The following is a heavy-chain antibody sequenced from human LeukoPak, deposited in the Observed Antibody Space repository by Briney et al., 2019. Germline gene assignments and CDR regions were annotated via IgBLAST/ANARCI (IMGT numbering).Heavy chain of an antibody. Sequence: PGGSLRLSCAASGFTFSSYAMNWVRQAPGKGLEWVSGISGSGGSTYYADSVKGRFTISRDNSKNTLYVQMNSLRGEDTAVYYCAKDNDGVVLALIDYWGQGTLVTVSS. CDR1: GFTFSSYA. D-gene: IGHD2-2*01. CDR2: ISGSGGST. J-gene: IGHJ4*02. CDR3: AKDNDGVVLALIDY. V-gene: IGHV3-23*01.